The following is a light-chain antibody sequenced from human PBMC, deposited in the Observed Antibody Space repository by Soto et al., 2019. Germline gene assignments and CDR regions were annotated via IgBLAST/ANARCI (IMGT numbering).Light chain of an antibody. CDR1: QNILNL. CDR3: QQYNTYAT. CDR2: DAS. J-gene: IGKJ5*01. Sequence: DIQLTQSPSTLSAAVGDSVTITRRASQNILNLLAWYQQKPGKAPKPLIYDASTLKTGVPSRFSGSGSGSEFNFTITGLQPDDFATYFCQQYNTYATFGQGTRLEIK. V-gene: IGKV1-5*01.